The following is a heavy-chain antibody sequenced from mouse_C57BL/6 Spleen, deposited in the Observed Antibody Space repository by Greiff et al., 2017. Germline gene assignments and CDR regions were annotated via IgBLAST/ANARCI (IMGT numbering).Heavy chain of an antibody. CDR1: GYAFSSSW. V-gene: IGHV1-82*01. D-gene: IGHD1-1*01. Sequence: QVHVKQSGPELVKPGASVKISCKASGYAFSSSWMNWVKQRPGKGLEWIGRIYPGDGDTNYNGKFKGKATLTAEKSASTAYMQLSSLTSEDSVVYFCARNYGSSFEYWGQGTTLTGSS. CDR2: IYPGDGDT. J-gene: IGHJ2*01. CDR3: ARNYGSSFEY.